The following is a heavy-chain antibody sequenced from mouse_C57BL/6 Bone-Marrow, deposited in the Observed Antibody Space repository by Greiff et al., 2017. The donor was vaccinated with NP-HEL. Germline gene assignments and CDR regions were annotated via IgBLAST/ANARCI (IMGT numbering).Heavy chain of an antibody. D-gene: IGHD2-3*01. V-gene: IGHV1-52*01. CDR1: GYTFTSYW. CDR3: ARGGDGLLAY. Sequence: VQLQQPGAELVRPGSSVKLSCKASGYTFTSYWMHWVKQRPIQGLEWIGNIDPSDSETHYNQKFKDKATLTVDKSSSAAYMQLSSLTSEDSAVYCCARGGDGLLAYWGQGTLVTVSA. J-gene: IGHJ3*01. CDR2: IDPSDSET.